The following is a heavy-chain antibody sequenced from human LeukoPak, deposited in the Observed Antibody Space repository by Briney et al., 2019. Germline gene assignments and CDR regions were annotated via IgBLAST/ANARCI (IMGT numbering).Heavy chain of an antibody. CDR2: ISAYNGNT. Sequence: ASVKVSCKASGYTFTSYGISWVRQAPGQGLEWMGWISAYNGNTNYAQKFQGRVTMTTDTSTSTAYMELRSLRSDDTAVYYCARDDGLGATLHHDYWGQGTLVTVSS. D-gene: IGHD1-26*01. CDR3: ARDDGLGATLHHDY. CDR1: GYTFTSYG. V-gene: IGHV1-18*01. J-gene: IGHJ4*02.